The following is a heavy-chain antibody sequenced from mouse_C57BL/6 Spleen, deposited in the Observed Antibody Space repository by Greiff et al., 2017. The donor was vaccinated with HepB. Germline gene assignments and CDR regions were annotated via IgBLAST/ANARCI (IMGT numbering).Heavy chain of an antibody. CDR3: ARTYYGYDDGYYCDY. CDR1: GFSLSTSGMG. CDR2: SYWDDDK. D-gene: IGHD2-9*01. V-gene: IGHV8-12*01. J-gene: IGHJ2*01. Sequence: QVTLKESGPGILQSSQTLSLTCFFSGFSLSTSGMGVSWIRQPSGKGLEWLAHSYWDDDKRYNPSLKSRLTISKDTSRNQVYLKITSVDTADTTTYYCARTYYGYDDGYYCDYWGQGTTHTVSS.